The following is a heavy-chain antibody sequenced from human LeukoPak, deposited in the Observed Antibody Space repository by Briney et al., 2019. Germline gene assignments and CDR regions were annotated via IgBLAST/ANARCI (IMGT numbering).Heavy chain of an antibody. Sequence: PGGSLRLSCAASGFTFSDYYMSWIRQAPGKGLEWVSYISSSGSTIYYADSVKGRFTISRDNAKNSLYLQMNSLRAEDTAVYYCAREDIVATEILDYWGQGTLVTVSS. V-gene: IGHV3-11*04. CDR1: GFTFSDYY. CDR3: AREDIVATEILDY. J-gene: IGHJ4*02. CDR2: ISSSGSTI. D-gene: IGHD5-12*01.